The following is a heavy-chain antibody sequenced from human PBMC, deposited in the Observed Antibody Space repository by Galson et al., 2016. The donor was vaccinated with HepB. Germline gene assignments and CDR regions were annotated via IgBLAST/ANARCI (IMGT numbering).Heavy chain of an antibody. CDR3: ARHPQVNWFDP. CDR1: GDSISSRSYY. CDR2: IDYSGYT. J-gene: IGHJ5*02. V-gene: IGHV4-39*01. Sequence: SETLSLTCSVSGDSISSRSYYWGWIRQPPGKGLEWIGTIDYSGYTYYTPSLKGRVTISVDTSKKQFSLKLSSVTAADTAIYYCARHPQVNWFDPWGQGTLVTVSS.